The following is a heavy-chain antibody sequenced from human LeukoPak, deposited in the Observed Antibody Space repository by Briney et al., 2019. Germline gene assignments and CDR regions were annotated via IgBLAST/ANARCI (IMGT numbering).Heavy chain of an antibody. V-gene: IGHV4-34*01. D-gene: IGHD2-2*01. J-gene: IGHJ4*02. CDR2: INHSGST. Sequence: SETLSLTCAVYGGSFSGYCWSWIRQPPGKGLEWIGEINHSGSTNYNPSLKSRVTISVDTSKNQFSLKLSSVTAADTAVYYCARGSVVPAADFDYWGQGTLVTVSS. CDR3: ARGSVVPAADFDY. CDR1: GGSFSGYC.